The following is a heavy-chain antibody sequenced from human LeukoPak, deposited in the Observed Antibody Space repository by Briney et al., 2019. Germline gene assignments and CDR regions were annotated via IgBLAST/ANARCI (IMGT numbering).Heavy chain of an antibody. J-gene: IGHJ6*02. CDR2: INSDGSST. CDR1: GFTFSSYW. Sequence: GGFLRLSCAASGFTFSSYWMHWVRQAPGKGLVWVSRINSDGSSTSYADSVKGRFTISRDNAKNTLYLQMNSLRAEDTAVYYCARGEYDFWSGYYTGGGMDVWGQGTTVTVSS. CDR3: ARGEYDFWSGYYTGGGMDV. D-gene: IGHD3-3*01. V-gene: IGHV3-74*01.